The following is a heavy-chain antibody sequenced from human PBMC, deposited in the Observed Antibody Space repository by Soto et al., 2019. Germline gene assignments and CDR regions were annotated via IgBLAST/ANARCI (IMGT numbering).Heavy chain of an antibody. J-gene: IGHJ4*02. Sequence: EVQLVESGGALVQPGGSLRVSCAASGFTLSAYWMTWVRQAPGKGLEWVATIEENGSDKFYVDSVRGRFTISRDNAKNSLYLQMNSLRVEDTAVYYCATGKTLYDFWGQGTLVTVFS. V-gene: IGHV3-7*05. CDR1: GFTLSAYW. CDR3: ATGKTLYDF. CDR2: IEENGSDK. D-gene: IGHD3-3*01.